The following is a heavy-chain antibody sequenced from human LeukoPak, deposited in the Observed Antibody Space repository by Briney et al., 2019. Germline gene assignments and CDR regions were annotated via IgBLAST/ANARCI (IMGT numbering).Heavy chain of an antibody. CDR2: IYSGGST. J-gene: IGHJ4*02. CDR3: ARGSILSSGPD. D-gene: IGHD3-10*02. Sequence: SGGSLRLSCAASGFTVSNNYMSWVRQAPGKGLEWVSVIYSGGSTYYADSVKGRFTISRDNSKNTLYLQMNSLRAEDTAVYYCARGSILSSGPDWGQGTLVTVSS. CDR1: GFTVSNNY. V-gene: IGHV3-53*01.